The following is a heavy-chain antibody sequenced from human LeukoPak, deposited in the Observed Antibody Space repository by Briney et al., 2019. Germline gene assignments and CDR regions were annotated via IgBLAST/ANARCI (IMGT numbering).Heavy chain of an antibody. Sequence: HPGGSLRLSCGASGFTFSSYSMNWVRQAPGKGLEWVSYITGSISTIYYADSVKGRFTISRDNGKNSVYLQMNSLRVEDTAVYYCARTGLGMYSFDQWGQGTLVTVSS. V-gene: IGHV3-48*01. D-gene: IGHD3/OR15-3a*01. CDR1: GFTFSSYS. CDR2: ITGSISTI. CDR3: ARTGLGMYSFDQ. J-gene: IGHJ4*02.